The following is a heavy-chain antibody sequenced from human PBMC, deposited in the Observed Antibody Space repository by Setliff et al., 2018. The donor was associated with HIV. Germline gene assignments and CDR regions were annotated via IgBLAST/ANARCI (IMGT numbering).Heavy chain of an antibody. J-gene: IGHJ5*02. D-gene: IGHD2-2*01. V-gene: IGHV1-18*01. CDR1: GYTFTSYG. CDR2: ISAYNGDT. Sequence: ASVKVSCKASGYTFTSYGISWVRQAPGQGLEWMGWISAYNGDTNYAQKLQGRVTMTTDTSTSTAYMELRSLRSDDTAVYYCARDGCSTSCYPDTNWFDPWGQGTLVTVS. CDR3: ARDGCSTSCYPDTNWFDP.